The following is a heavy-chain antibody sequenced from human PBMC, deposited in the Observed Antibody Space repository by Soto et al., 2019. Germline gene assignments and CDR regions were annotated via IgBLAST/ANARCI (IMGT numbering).Heavy chain of an antibody. Sequence: PSQTLSLTCAISGDSVSSNSAAWNWIRQSPSRGLEWLGRTYYRSKWYNDYAVSVKSRITINPDTPKNQFSLQLNSVTPEDTAVYYCARDRLGGPHYYYYGMDVWGQGTTVTVSS. J-gene: IGHJ6*02. CDR2: TYYRSKWYN. V-gene: IGHV6-1*01. CDR3: ARDRLGGPHYYYYGMDV. CDR1: GDSVSSNSAA. D-gene: IGHD3-16*01.